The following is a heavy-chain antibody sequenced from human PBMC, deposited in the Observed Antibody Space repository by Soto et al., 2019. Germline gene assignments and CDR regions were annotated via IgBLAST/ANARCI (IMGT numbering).Heavy chain of an antibody. Sequence: QVQLVQSGAEVKKPGSSVKVSCKASGGNFSTSAISWVRQAPGQGLEWMGGIIPLFRTANYAQRFQGRVTITADDSTGTGYLELSSLRAEDTAVDYCARNGGGAAIGSGWFDPWGQGTLVTVSS. J-gene: IGHJ5*02. V-gene: IGHV1-69*01. CDR2: IIPLFRTA. D-gene: IGHD6-13*01. CDR1: GGNFSTSA. CDR3: ARNGGGAAIGSGWFDP.